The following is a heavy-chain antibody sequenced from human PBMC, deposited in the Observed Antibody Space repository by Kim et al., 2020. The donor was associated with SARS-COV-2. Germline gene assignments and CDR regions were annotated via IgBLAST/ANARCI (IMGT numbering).Heavy chain of an antibody. D-gene: IGHD3-22*01. V-gene: IGHV4-59*01. CDR1: GGSNSSYY. Sequence: SETLSLTCTVSGGSNSSYYWSWIRQPPGKGLEWIGHISYSGSTSYNPSLKSRVTISINTSKNQFSLKLNSVTAADTAIYYCTRSTYYYDSRDYYLPFDLWGQGTMVTVSS. CDR3: TRSTYYYDSRDYYLPFDL. J-gene: IGHJ3*01. CDR2: ISYSGST.